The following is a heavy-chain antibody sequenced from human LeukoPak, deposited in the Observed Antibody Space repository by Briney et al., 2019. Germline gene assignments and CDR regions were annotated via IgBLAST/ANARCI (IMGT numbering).Heavy chain of an antibody. V-gene: IGHV3-30*02. J-gene: IGHJ4*02. CDR1: GFSFSSYG. Sequence: GGSLRLSCAASGFSFSSYGMHWVRQAPGKGLEWLTFIWFDGSQTYYADSVKGRFTISRDNSKNTLYLQMNSLRTEDTAMYYCAKCSAGNCDIDYWGQGTLVTVSA. CDR2: IWFDGSQT. CDR3: AKCSAGNCDIDY. D-gene: IGHD2-15*01.